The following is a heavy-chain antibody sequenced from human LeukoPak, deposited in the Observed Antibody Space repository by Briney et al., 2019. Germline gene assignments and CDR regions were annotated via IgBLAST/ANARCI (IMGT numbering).Heavy chain of an antibody. CDR2: ISDDGSNK. J-gene: IGHJ4*02. D-gene: IGHD3-10*01. Sequence: PGGSLRLSCAASGFTFSSYHMHWVRQAPGKGLEWVAVISDDGSNKYYADSVKGRFTISRDNSKSTLYLQMNSLRAEDTAVYYCARGDWGVPAGFFDCWGQGTLVTVSS. CDR1: GFTFSSYH. CDR3: ARGDWGVPAGFFDC. V-gene: IGHV3-30*04.